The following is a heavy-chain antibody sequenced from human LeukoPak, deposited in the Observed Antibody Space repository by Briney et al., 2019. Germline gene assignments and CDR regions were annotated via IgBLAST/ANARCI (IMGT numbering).Heavy chain of an antibody. CDR2: ISSSSSYI. CDR1: GFIFSTYS. Sequence: GGSLTLSCIVTGFIFSTYSMNWVRQAPGKGLEWVSSISSSSSYIYYADSVKGRITISRDNAKNSLYLQMNSLRVEDTAVYYCARDKDVYFDYWGQGTLVTVSS. V-gene: IGHV3-21*01. CDR3: ARDKDVYFDY. J-gene: IGHJ4*02.